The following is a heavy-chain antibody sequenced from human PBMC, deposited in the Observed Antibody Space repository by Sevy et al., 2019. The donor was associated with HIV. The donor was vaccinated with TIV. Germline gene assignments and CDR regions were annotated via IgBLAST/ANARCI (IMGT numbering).Heavy chain of an antibody. CDR1: GFTFSNAW. Sequence: GGYLRLSCAASGFTFSNAWMSWVRQAPGKGLEWVGRIKGKIYDGTIDYAAPVKGRFSISRDDSNNTLYLQMNSLKTKDTAVYYCTTASRSQEDYYNYWGHGTLVTVSS. D-gene: IGHD6-6*01. V-gene: IGHV3-15*01. J-gene: IGHJ4*01. CDR3: TTASRSQEDYYNY. CDR2: IKGKIYDGTI.